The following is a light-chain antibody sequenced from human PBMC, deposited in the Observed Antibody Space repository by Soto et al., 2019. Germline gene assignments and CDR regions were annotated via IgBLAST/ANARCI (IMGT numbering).Light chain of an antibody. CDR1: QTIRSNY. CDR3: QQYGSSPWT. CDR2: GAS. V-gene: IGKV3-20*01. Sequence: ETVLTQSPGTLSLSPGERATLSCRARQTIRSNYLAWYRQTPGQAPRLLIYGASNRATGIGDRFSGSESGTDFTLIVSRLEPEDFALYYCQQYGSSPWTFGQGTKEEIK. J-gene: IGKJ1*01.